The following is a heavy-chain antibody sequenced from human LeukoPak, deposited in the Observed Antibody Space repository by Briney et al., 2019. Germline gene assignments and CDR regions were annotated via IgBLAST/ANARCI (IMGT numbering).Heavy chain of an antibody. J-gene: IGHJ4*02. CDR2: IRYDGSNK. Sequence: GGSLRLSCEASGFTFSNHAMNWVRQAPGKGLEWVAFIRYDGSNKYYADSVKGRFTISRDNSKNTLYLQMNSLRAEDTAVYYCAKDPPYSSLSLFGYWGQGTLVTVSS. CDR3: AKDPPYSSLSLFGY. V-gene: IGHV3-30*02. D-gene: IGHD6-6*01. CDR1: GFTFSNHA.